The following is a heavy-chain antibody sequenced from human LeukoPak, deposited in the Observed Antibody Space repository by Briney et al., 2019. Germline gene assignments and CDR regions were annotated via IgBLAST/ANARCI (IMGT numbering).Heavy chain of an antibody. CDR3: ARGGSTLHSAGGHDIEFYYYYYMDV. V-gene: IGHV4-38-2*02. CDR1: GYSISSGYY. J-gene: IGHJ6*03. D-gene: IGHD3-9*01. Sequence: SETLSLTCTVSGYSISSGYYWGWIRQPPGKGLEWIGEINHSGSTNYNPSLKSRVTISVDTSKNQFSLKLSSVTAADTAVYYCARGGSTLHSAGGHDIEFYYYYYMDVWGKGTTVTISS. CDR2: INHSGST.